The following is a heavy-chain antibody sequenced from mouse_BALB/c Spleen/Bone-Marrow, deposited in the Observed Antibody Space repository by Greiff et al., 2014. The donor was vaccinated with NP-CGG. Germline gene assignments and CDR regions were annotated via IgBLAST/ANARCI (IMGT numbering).Heavy chain of an antibody. Sequence: EVQLQQSGTVLARPGASVKMSFTSYWMHWVKQRPGQGLEWIGAIYPGNSDTSYNQKFKGKAKLTAVTSTSTAYMELSSLTNEDSAVYYCTVPYGNYVGYYAMDYWGQGTSVTVSS. CDR3: TVPYGNYVGYYAMDY. CDR1: TSYW. V-gene: IGHV1-5*01. J-gene: IGHJ4*01. CDR2: IYPGNSDT. D-gene: IGHD2-1*01.